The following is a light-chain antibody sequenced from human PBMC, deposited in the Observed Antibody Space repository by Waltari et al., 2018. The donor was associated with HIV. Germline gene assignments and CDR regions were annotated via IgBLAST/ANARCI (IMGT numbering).Light chain of an antibody. CDR3: MQGLQTPFS. CDR2: LGS. V-gene: IGKV2-28*01. Sequence: DIVMTQTAVSLPVTPGEPGSISCRSSQSLLHNTGKNHLDWYLPKPGQSPQLLVYLGSMRASVVPDRFSGSGSGTDFTLKISRVEAEDVVIYYCMQGLQTPFSFGQGTQLVIK. CDR1: QSLLHNTGKNH. J-gene: IGKJ2*03.